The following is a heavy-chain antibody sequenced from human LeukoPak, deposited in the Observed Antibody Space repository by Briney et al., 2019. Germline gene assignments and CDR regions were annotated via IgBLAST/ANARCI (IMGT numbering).Heavy chain of an antibody. Sequence: PSETLSLTCTVSGASISSGSYYWSWIRQPAGKGLEWIGRIYTSGSTNYNPSLKSRVTISVDTSKNQFSLKLSSVTAADTAVYYCARIASRVAARPYYYYYMDVWGKGTTVTVSS. D-gene: IGHD6-6*01. J-gene: IGHJ6*03. CDR2: IYTSGST. CDR1: GASISSGSYY. CDR3: ARIASRVAARPYYYYYMDV. V-gene: IGHV4-61*02.